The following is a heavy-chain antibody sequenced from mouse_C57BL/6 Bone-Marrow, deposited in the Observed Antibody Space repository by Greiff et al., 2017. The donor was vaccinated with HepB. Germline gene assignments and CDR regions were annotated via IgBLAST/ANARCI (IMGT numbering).Heavy chain of an antibody. V-gene: IGHV2-4*01. D-gene: IGHD1-1*01. J-gene: IGHJ1*03. Sequence: VKLMESGPGLVQPSQSLSITCTVSGFSLTSYGVHWVRQPPGKGLEWLGVIWSGGSTDYNAAFISRLRISKDNSKSQVFCKMNSLQADDTAIYYCAKEGSYYYGSSRHWYFDVWGTGTTVTVSS. CDR2: IWSGGST. CDR1: GFSLTSYG. CDR3: AKEGSYYYGSSRHWYFDV.